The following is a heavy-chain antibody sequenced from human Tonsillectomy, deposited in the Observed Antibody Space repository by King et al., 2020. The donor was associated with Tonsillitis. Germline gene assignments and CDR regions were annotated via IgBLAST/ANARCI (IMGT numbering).Heavy chain of an antibody. D-gene: IGHD6-25*01. CDR1: GGSLGTYY. J-gene: IGHJ4*02. Sequence: PLQASGPGLVTPSATLSLTCTVSGGSLGTYYWSWIRQPPGKGLEWIGYIYYSGSTTYNPSLKSRVTLSVDTSKNQFSLKLSSVTAADTAGDYCAREPEAPDGGGGKGTLVT. CDR3: AREPEAPDGG. CDR2: IYYSGST. V-gene: IGHV4-59*01.